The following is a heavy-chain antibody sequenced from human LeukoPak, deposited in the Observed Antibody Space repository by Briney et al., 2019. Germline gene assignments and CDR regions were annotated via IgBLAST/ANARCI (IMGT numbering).Heavy chain of an antibody. J-gene: IGHJ4*02. V-gene: IGHV3-15*01. Sequence: GGSLRLSCAASGFTFSNAWMSWVRQAPGKWLEWVGRIKSKTDGGTTDYAAPVKGRFTISRDDSKNTLYLQMNSLKTEDTAVYYGTTEVAGRLYYFDYWGQGTLVTVSS. CDR3: TTEVAGRLYYFDY. D-gene: IGHD6-19*01. CDR2: IKSKTDGGTT. CDR1: GFTFSNAW.